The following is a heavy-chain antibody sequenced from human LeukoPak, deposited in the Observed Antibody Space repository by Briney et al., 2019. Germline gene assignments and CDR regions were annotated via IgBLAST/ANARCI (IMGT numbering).Heavy chain of an antibody. V-gene: IGHV1-69*04. CDR1: GGTFSSYA. J-gene: IGHJ4*02. Sequence: SVKVSCKASGGTFSSYAISWVRQAPGQGLEWMGRIIPILGIANYAQKFQGRVTITADKSTSTAYMELSSLRSEDTAVYYCAREVAEGVVVPASFDYWGQGTLVTVSS. CDR3: AREVAEGVVVPASFDY. D-gene: IGHD2-2*01. CDR2: IIPILGIA.